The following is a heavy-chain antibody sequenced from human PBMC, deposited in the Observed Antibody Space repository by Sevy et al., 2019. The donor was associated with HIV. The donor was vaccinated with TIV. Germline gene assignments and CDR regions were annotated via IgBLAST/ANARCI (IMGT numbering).Heavy chain of an antibody. V-gene: IGHV3-30-3*01. Sequence: GGSLRLSCAASGFTFSSYAMHWVRQAPGKGLEWVAVISYDGSNKYYADSVKGRFTISRDNSKNTLYLQMNSLRAEDTAVYYCARDRRSKYYDSSGYYPDAFDIWGQGTMVTVSS. CDR1: GFTFSSYA. CDR3: ARDRRSKYYDSSGYYPDAFDI. J-gene: IGHJ3*02. D-gene: IGHD3-22*01. CDR2: ISYDGSNK.